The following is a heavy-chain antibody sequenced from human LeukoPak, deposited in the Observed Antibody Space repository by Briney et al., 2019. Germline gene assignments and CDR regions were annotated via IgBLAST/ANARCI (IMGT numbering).Heavy chain of an antibody. D-gene: IGHD3-10*01. J-gene: IGHJ3*02. CDR2: ISSSGSTI. V-gene: IGHV3-48*01. Sequence: PGGSLRLSCAASGFTFSSYSMDWVRQAPGKGLEWVSYISSSGSTIYYADSVKGRFTISRDNSKNTLYLQMNSLRAEDTAVYYCAKEMSMVRTDAFDIWGQGTMVTVSS. CDR1: GFTFSSYS. CDR3: AKEMSMVRTDAFDI.